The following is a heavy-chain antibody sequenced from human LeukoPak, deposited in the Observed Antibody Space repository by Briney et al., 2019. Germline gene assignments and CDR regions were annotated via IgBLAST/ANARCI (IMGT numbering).Heavy chain of an antibody. Sequence: ASVKVSCKASGYTFTGYYMHWVRQAPGQGLEWMGWINPNSGGTNYAQKFQGRVTMTRDTSISTAYMELSRLRSDDTAVYYCARLSSNWSPFDCWGQGTLVTVSS. CDR1: GYTFTGYY. CDR3: ARLSSNWSPFDC. CDR2: INPNSGGT. J-gene: IGHJ4*02. V-gene: IGHV1-2*02. D-gene: IGHD6-13*01.